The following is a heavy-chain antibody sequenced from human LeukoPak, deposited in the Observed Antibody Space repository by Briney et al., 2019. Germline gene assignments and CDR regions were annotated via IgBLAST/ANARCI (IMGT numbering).Heavy chain of an antibody. V-gene: IGHV1-69*05. CDR2: IIPIFGTA. D-gene: IGHD2-15*01. J-gene: IGHJ6*03. Sequence: GASVKVSCKASGGTFSSYAISWVRQAPGQGLEWMGGIIPIFGTANYAQKFQGRVTITTDESTSTAYMELSSLRSEDTAVYYCARVVSPAATPYYYYMDVWGKGTTVTVSS. CDR1: GGTFSSYA. CDR3: ARVVSPAATPYYYYMDV.